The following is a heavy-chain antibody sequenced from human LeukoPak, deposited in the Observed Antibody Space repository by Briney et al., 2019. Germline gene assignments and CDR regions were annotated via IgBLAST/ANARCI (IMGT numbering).Heavy chain of an antibody. CDR1: GGSISSGSYY. CDR3: ARAFVAGSSRFDP. D-gene: IGHD6-13*01. J-gene: IGHJ5*02. Sequence: SETLSLTCTVSGGSISSGSYYWSWIRQPAGKGLEWIGRIYTSGSTNYNPSLKSRVTISVDTSKNQFSLKLSSVTAADTAVYYCARAFVAGSSRFDPWGQGTLVTVSS. V-gene: IGHV4-61*02. CDR2: IYTSGST.